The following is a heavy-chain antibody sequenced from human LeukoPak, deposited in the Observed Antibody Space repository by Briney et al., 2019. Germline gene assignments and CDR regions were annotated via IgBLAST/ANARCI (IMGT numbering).Heavy chain of an antibody. J-gene: IGHJ4*02. Sequence: GGSLRLSCAASGFTVSTNYMNWVRQAPGKGLEWVSSISSSSSYIYYADSVKGRFTTSRDNAKNSLYLQMNSLRAEDTAVYYCARFTAPNCGGDCYFDYWGQGTLVTVSS. D-gene: IGHD2-21*01. CDR3: ARFTAPNCGGDCYFDY. V-gene: IGHV3-21*01. CDR1: GFTVSTNY. CDR2: ISSSSSYI.